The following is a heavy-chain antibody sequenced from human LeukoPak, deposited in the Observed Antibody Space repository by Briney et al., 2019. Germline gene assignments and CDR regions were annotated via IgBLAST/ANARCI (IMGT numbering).Heavy chain of an antibody. CDR2: INHSGST. CDR3: ARGGDKYQLLRIAGAYDY. V-gene: IGHV4-34*01. Sequence: SETLSLTCAVYGGSFSGYYWSWIRQPPGKGLERIGEINHSGSTNYNPSLKSRVTISVDTSKNQFSLKLSSVTAADTPVYYCARGGDKYQLLRIAGAYDYWGQGTLVTVSS. CDR1: GGSFSGYY. J-gene: IGHJ4*02. D-gene: IGHD2-2*01.